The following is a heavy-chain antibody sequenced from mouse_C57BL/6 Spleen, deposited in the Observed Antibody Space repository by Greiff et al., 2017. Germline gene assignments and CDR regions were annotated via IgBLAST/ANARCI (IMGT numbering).Heavy chain of an antibody. J-gene: IGHJ1*03. CDR2: ISSGGDYI. V-gene: IGHV5-9-1*02. CDR1: GFTFSSYA. D-gene: IGHD1-1*01. CDR3: TRSGGYGSSHRYFDV. Sequence: EVMLVESGEGLVKPGGSLKLSCAASGFTFSSYAMSWVRQTPEKRLAWVAYISSGGDYIYYADNVKGRFTISRDNARNTLYLQMSSLKSEDTAMYYCTRSGGYGSSHRYFDVWGTGTTVTVAS.